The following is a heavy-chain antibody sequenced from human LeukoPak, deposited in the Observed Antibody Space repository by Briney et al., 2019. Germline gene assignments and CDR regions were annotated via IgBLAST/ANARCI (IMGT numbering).Heavy chain of an antibody. Sequence: GGSLRLSCAASGFTFSSYNMNWVRQAPGKGLEWVSSISSSSSYIYYADSVKGRFTISRDNAKNSLYLQMNSLRAEDTAVYYCARDLRAAAGTWYFDYWGQGTLVTVSS. J-gene: IGHJ4*02. CDR1: GFTFSSYN. D-gene: IGHD6-13*01. CDR3: ARDLRAAAGTWYFDY. CDR2: ISSSSSYI. V-gene: IGHV3-21*01.